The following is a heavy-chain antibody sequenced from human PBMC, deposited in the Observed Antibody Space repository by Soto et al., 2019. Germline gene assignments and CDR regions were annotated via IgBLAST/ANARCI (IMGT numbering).Heavy chain of an antibody. CDR3: AGGRDGGGAS. CDR2: INPSGST. D-gene: IGHD2-21*01. V-gene: IGHV4-34*02. CDR1: GGSFSGSY. J-gene: IGHJ5*02. Sequence: QVQLQQWGAGLLKPSETLSLTCAVYGGSFSGSYWSWIRQPPGKGLEWIGEINPSGSTNYSPSLKSRATISVDTSKNQFSLKLSSVTAADTAVYYCAGGRDGGGASWGQGTLVTVSS.